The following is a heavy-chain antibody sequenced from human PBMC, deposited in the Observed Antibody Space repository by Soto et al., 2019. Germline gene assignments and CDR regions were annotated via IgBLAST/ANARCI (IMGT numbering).Heavy chain of an antibody. CDR3: ARDHGMFLSYYYYGMDV. J-gene: IGHJ6*02. D-gene: IGHD3-10*02. V-gene: IGHV3-30-3*01. CDR1: GFTFSRFS. Sequence: PGGSLRLSCAASGFTFSRFSMHWVRQAPGKGLALVAVISYDGNNKHFAESVKGRFSISRDDSKNTVYLEMNNLRGDDSAVYYCARDHGMFLSYYYYGMDVWGQGTTVTV. CDR2: ISYDGNNK.